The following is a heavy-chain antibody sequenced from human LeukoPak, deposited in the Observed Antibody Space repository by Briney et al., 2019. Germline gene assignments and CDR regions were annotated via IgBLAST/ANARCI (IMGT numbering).Heavy chain of an antibody. CDR2: INPNSGGT. D-gene: IGHD1-26*01. CDR3: ALSAGGSYPHNDAFDI. Sequence: ASVKVSCKASGYTFTGYYMHWVRQAPGQGLEWMGRINPNSGGTNYVQKFQGRVTMTRDTSISTAYMELSRLRSEDTAVYYCALSAGGSYPHNDAFDIWGQGTMVTVSS. CDR1: GYTFTGYY. J-gene: IGHJ3*02. V-gene: IGHV1-2*02.